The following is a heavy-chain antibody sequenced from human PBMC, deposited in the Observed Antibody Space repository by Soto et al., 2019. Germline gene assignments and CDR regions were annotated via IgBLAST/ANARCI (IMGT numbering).Heavy chain of an antibody. D-gene: IGHD2-15*01. J-gene: IGHJ6*02. CDR2: IIPIFGTA. Sequence: SVKVSCKASGGTFSSYAISWVRQAPGQGLEWMGGIIPIFGTANYAQKFQGRVTITADESTSTAYMELSSLRSEDTAVYYCARDRGRYCSGGSCCYYYYGMDVWGQGTTVTVSS. V-gene: IGHV1-69*13. CDR1: GGTFSSYA. CDR3: ARDRGRYCSGGSCCYYYYGMDV.